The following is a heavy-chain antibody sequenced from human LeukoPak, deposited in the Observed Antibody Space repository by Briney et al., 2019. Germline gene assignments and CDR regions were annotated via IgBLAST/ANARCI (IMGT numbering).Heavy chain of an antibody. CDR3: ARAGVALGAVDI. CDR2: IYYSGST. D-gene: IGHD3-3*01. J-gene: IGHJ3*02. Sequence: SQTLSLTCTVSVGSISSYYWSWIRQPPGTGLGWFGYIYYSGSTNYNPSLKRPVTTSVDTCRCQFCLMLSSVSAAATAVYYCARAGVALGAVDIWGQGRMVTVSS. V-gene: IGHV4-59*01. CDR1: VGSISSYY.